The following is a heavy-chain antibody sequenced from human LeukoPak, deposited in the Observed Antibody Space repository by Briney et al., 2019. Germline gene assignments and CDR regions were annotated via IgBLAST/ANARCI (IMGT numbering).Heavy chain of an antibody. CDR3: ARRGGSGRSFDY. V-gene: IGHV4-61*08. CDR1: GASVSSSGYY. J-gene: IGHJ4*02. D-gene: IGHD3-10*01. Sequence: PSETLSLTCTVSGASVSSSGYYWSWLRQPPGKGREWISHIYYSGTTNYNPSLKSRVTISVDTSKNQFSRKVSSVTAADTAVYYCARRGGSGRSFDYWGQGTLVTVSS. CDR2: IYYSGTT.